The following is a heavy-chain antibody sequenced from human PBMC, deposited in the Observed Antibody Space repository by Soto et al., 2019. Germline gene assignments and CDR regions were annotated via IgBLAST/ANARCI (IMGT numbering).Heavy chain of an antibody. J-gene: IGHJ6*02. V-gene: IGHV1-69*13. CDR2: IIPFFKAT. CDR1: GGTFSSHA. D-gene: IGHD3-16*01. CDR3: ARDVPLNYYDGTFSYYAMDV. Sequence: SVKVSCKASGGTFSSHAISWVRQAPGQGLEWMGGIIPFFKATNYAQKFQGRVTITADDSTSTAYMDLYSLGSEDTAVYYCARDVPLNYYDGTFSYYAMDVWGQGTTVTAP.